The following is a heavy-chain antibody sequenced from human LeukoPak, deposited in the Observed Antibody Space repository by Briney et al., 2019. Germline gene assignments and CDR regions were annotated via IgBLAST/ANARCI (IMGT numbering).Heavy chain of an antibody. CDR2: IIPIFGTA. V-gene: IGHV1-69*06. Sequence: GASVKVSCKASGYTFTSYGISWVRQAPGQGLEWMGGIIPIFGTANYAQKFQGRVTITADKSTSTAYMELSSLRSEDTAVYYCARGGGYDFWSGYYCQYWGQGTLVTVSS. D-gene: IGHD3-3*01. CDR3: ARGGGYDFWSGYYCQY. CDR1: GYTFTSYG. J-gene: IGHJ4*02.